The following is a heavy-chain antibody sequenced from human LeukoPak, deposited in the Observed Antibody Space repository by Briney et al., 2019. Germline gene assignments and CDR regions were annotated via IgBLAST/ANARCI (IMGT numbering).Heavy chain of an antibody. V-gene: IGHV4-4*02. D-gene: IGHD2/OR15-2a*01. CDR3: TRENRPFCPFAY. Sequence: SETLSLSCGVSGGSIDMTNYWSWVRPAPGKGLEWIGEIARDGTRNYNASLRSRVAMSLDRANNQFSLSLTSVTAADTAVYYCTRENRPFCPFAYWGQGVLVTVSS. J-gene: IGHJ4*02. CDR1: GGSIDMTNY. CDR2: IARDGTR.